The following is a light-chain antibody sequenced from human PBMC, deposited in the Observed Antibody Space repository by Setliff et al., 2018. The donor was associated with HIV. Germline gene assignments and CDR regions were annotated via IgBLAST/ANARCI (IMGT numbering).Light chain of an antibody. CDR1: SSNIGSNI. V-gene: IGLV1-44*01. CDR2: RNN. Sequence: QSVLTQPPSASGTPGQRVTISCSGSSSNIGSNIVNWYQHLPGTAPKLLIYRNNQRPSGVPDRFSGSKSGTSASLAISGLRSEDEADYYCATWDDSLNGNVFGSGTKVTVL. J-gene: IGLJ1*01. CDR3: ATWDDSLNGNV.